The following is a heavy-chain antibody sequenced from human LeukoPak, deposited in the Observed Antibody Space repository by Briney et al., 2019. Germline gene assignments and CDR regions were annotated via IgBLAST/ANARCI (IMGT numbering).Heavy chain of an antibody. CDR2: IYYSGST. J-gene: IGHJ4*02. CDR3: ARAVVVIHYFDY. Sequence: SQTLSLTCAVSGGSISSGGYSWSWIRQPPGKGLEWIGYIYYSGSTYYNPSLKSRVTISVDTSKNQFSLKLSSVTAADTAVYYCARAVVVIHYFDYWGQGTLVTVSS. V-gene: IGHV4-31*11. CDR1: GGSISSGGYS. D-gene: IGHD3-22*01.